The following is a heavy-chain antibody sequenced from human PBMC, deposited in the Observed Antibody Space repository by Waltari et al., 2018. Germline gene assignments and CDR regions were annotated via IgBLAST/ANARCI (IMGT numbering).Heavy chain of an antibody. CDR3: ARLSPYTSSGDFFDP. Sequence: QVQLQESGPRLVKPSETLSLTCSVSGFPIGSEYYWAWVRQSPGEGRVWIGSTYHSVIADYNPSLKGRVTISVDTSKNQFSLKLTSVTVADSGVYYCARLSPYTSSGDFFDPWGQGALVTVSS. J-gene: IGHJ5*02. D-gene: IGHD2-21*02. V-gene: IGHV4-38-2*01. CDR2: TYHSVIA. CDR1: GFPIGSEYY.